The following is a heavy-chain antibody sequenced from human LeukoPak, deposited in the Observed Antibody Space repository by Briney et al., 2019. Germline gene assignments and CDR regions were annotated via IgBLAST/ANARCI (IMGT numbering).Heavy chain of an antibody. CDR2: INPNSGGT. CDR3: ARDGGDGHSDY. D-gene: IGHD3-16*01. J-gene: IGHJ4*02. Sequence: ASVKVSCKASGYTFTGYYMHWVRQAPGQGLEWMGWINPNSGGTNYAQKFQGRVTITADKSTSTAYMELSSLRSEDTAVYYCARDGGDGHSDYWGQGTLVTVSS. V-gene: IGHV1-2*02. CDR1: GYTFTGYY.